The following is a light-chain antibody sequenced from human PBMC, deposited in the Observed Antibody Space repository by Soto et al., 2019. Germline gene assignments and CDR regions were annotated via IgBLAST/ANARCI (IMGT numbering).Light chain of an antibody. Sequence: QSVLTQPTSVSGPPGQSITISCTGNHNDIGTYDYVSWYQQHPGRAPRLLIHGVTTRPSGISGRFSASKSGFTASLTISGLQPEDEADYYCSSFTSNRIYVFGPGTKVTVL. CDR2: GVT. CDR3: SSFTSNRIYV. V-gene: IGLV2-14*03. J-gene: IGLJ1*01. CDR1: HNDIGTYDY.